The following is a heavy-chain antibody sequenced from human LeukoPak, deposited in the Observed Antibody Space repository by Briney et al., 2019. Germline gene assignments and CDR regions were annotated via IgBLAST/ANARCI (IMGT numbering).Heavy chain of an antibody. CDR3: AKDLVGTMVRGVIMES. Sequence: GGSLRLSCAASGFTFDDYAMHWVRQAPGKGLEWVSGISWNSGSIGYADSVKGRFTISRDNAKNSLYLQMNSLRAEDTALYSCAKDLVGTMVRGVIMESWGQGTLVTVSS. J-gene: IGHJ5*02. D-gene: IGHD3-10*01. CDR1: GFTFDDYA. V-gene: IGHV3-9*01. CDR2: ISWNSGSI.